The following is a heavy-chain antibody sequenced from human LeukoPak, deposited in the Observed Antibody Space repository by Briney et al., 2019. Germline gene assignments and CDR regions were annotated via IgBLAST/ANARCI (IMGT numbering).Heavy chain of an antibody. CDR1: GYTFTGYY. CDR2: INPNSGGT. J-gene: IGHJ5*02. Sequence: ASVTVCCSASGYTFTGYYMHWGRGSPGQGLDWRGCINPNSGGTNNAQKVHGRVTMTRDTSISTAYMELSKLRLDDTAMYYCARETRRGTNWFDPWGQGTLVTVSS. CDR3: ARETRRGTNWFDP. D-gene: IGHD1/OR15-1a*01. V-gene: IGHV1-2*02.